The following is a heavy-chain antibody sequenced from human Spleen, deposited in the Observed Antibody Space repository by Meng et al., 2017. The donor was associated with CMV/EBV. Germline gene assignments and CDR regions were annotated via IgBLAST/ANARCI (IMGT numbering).Heavy chain of an antibody. D-gene: IGHD3-22*01. CDR1: GFTFSNYA. V-gene: IGHV3-23*01. Sequence: GGSLRLSCAGSGFTFSNYAMAWVRQAPGKGLEWVSAISGRGGSTHYADSVKGRFTISRDISKNTLHLQMNSLRAEDTALYYCARLEGGILVPITGACLTWGQGTLVTVSS. CDR2: ISGRGGST. J-gene: IGHJ5*02. CDR3: ARLEGGILVPITGACLT.